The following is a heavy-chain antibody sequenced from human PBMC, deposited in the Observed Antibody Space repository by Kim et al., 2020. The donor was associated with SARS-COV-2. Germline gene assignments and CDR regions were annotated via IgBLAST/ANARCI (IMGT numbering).Heavy chain of an antibody. V-gene: IGHV3-23*01. Sequence: DSGKGRFTISRDNSKNTLYLQMNSRRAEDTAVYYCAKDFPVYWYYDSSGRWGQGTMVTVSS. J-gene: IGHJ3*01. CDR3: AKDFPVYWYYDSSGR. D-gene: IGHD3-22*01.